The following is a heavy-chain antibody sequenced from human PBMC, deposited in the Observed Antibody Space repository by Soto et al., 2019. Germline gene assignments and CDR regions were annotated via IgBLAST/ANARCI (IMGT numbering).Heavy chain of an antibody. V-gene: IGHV3-23*01. J-gene: IGHJ5*02. CDR1: GFTFSSYA. CDR2: ISGSGGST. D-gene: IGHD6-6*01. Sequence: GGSLRLSCAASGFTFSSYAMSWVRQAPGKGLEWVSAISGSGGSTYYADSVKGRFTISRDNSKNTLYLQMNSLRAEDTAVYYCAKVARPRDRSPGKGPFDPWGQGTLVTVSS. CDR3: AKVARPRDRSPGKGPFDP.